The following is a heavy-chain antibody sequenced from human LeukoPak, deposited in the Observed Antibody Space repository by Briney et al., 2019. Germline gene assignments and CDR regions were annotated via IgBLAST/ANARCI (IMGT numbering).Heavy chain of an antibody. D-gene: IGHD4-17*01. CDR3: ARGTTVTT. J-gene: IGHJ5*02. V-gene: IGHV5-10-1*01. CDR1: GYSFTSYW. Sequence: GESLRISCKGSGYSFTSYWISWARQMPGKGREWLERFDPSDAYTNYKPPLQGHSTTSAAKSITTGYLQWSSLKSSATAMYYSARGTTVTTWGQGNPVTVSS. CDR2: FDPSDAYT.